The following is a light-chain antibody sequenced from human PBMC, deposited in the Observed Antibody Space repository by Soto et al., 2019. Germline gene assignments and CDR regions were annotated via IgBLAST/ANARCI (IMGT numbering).Light chain of an antibody. V-gene: IGLV2-14*03. CDR2: DVT. Sequence: QSALTQPASVSGSLGQSITISCTGTSSDVGTYDYVSWYQQHPGEAPKLIIYDVTNRPSGVSNRFSGSKSGNTASLTISGLQPEDEGDYYCSSYTDITTTDVVFGGGTKVTVL. J-gene: IGLJ2*01. CDR3: SSYTDITTTDVV. CDR1: SSDVGTYDY.